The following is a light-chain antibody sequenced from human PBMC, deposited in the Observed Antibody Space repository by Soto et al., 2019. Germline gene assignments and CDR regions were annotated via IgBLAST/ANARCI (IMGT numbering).Light chain of an antibody. CDR2: EVA. CDR1: SSDIGDYNY. Sequence: QSALTQPASVSGSPGQSITVSCTGTSSDIGDYNYVSWYQQRPGKAPKLIIYEVAHRPSGVSNRFSGTKSGNTASLTISGLQAADEADYYCISYSSSNTHYVFGTGTKLTVL. V-gene: IGLV2-14*01. J-gene: IGLJ1*01. CDR3: ISYSSSNTHYV.